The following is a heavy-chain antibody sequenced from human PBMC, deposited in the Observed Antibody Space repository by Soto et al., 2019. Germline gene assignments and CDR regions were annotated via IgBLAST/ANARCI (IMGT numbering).Heavy chain of an antibody. D-gene: IGHD4-17*01. J-gene: IGHJ5*02. CDR1: GFTVSNNY. Sequence: GGSLRLSCAVSGFTVSNNYMSWVRQAPGKGLEGVSVIYSGGYTAYGDSVKGRFTISRDNSKNTLYLQMNSLRAEDTAVYYCAKDRDYGDYGGWFDPWGQGTLVTVSS. V-gene: IGHV3-53*01. CDR2: IYSGGYT. CDR3: AKDRDYGDYGGWFDP.